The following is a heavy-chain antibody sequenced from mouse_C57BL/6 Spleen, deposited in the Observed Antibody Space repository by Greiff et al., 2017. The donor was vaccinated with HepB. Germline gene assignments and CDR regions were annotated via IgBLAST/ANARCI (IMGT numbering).Heavy chain of an antibody. CDR2: INPNNGGT. CDR1: GYTFTDYN. V-gene: IGHV1-22*01. Sequence: VQLQQSGPELVKPGASVKMSCKASGYTFTDYNMHWVKQSHGKSLEWIGYINPNNGGTSYNQKFKGKATLTVNKSSSTAYMELRSLTSEDSAVYYCARESGTGSYFDYWGQGTTLTVSS. CDR3: ARESGTGSYFDY. J-gene: IGHJ2*01. D-gene: IGHD4-1*01.